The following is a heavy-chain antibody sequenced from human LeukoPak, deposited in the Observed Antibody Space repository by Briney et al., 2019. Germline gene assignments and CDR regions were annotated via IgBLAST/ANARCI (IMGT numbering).Heavy chain of an antibody. CDR3: ARTSAFYAY. CDR1: GFAFSNFA. Sequence: TGGSLRLSCAASGFAFSNFAMTWVRQAPRKGLEWVSQITAGGGTTDYADSVKGRFTISRDNSKNTLYLQMKSLRAEDTALYYCARTSAFYAYWGQGTLVTVSS. J-gene: IGHJ4*02. CDR2: ITAGGGTT. V-gene: IGHV3-23*01. D-gene: IGHD2/OR15-2a*01.